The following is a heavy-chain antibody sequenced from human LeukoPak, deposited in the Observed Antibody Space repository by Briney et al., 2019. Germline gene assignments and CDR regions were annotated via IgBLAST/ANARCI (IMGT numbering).Heavy chain of an antibody. V-gene: IGHV4-59*12. Sequence: SETLSLTCADHGGSFSGYYWSSIWQPPRKGLEWIGYVYYSGSTNYNPSLKSRVTISVDTSKNQFSLKLSSVTAADTAVYYCARDSGYSYGYGLDYWGQGTLVTVSS. CDR2: VYYSGST. CDR3: ARDSGYSYGYGLDY. J-gene: IGHJ4*02. D-gene: IGHD5-18*01. CDR1: GGSFSGYY.